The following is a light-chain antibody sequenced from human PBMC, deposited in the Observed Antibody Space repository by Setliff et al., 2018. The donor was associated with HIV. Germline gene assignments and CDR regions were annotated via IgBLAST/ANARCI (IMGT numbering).Light chain of an antibody. V-gene: IGLV2-14*01. CDR1: SSDVSAYKY. Sequence: QSVLTQPASVSGSPGQSITISCTGTSSDVSAYKYVSWYQQHPGKAPKLMIYEVTNRPSGVSNRFSGSKSGNTASLTISGLQAEDEAVYYCSSYTSSYTYVFGTGTKVTVL. CDR3: SSYTSSYTYV. CDR2: EVT. J-gene: IGLJ1*01.